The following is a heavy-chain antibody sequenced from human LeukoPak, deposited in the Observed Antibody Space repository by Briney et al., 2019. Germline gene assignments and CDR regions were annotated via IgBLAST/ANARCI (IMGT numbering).Heavy chain of an antibody. J-gene: IGHJ6*04. D-gene: IGHD3-3*01. CDR3: AKAGITIFGVAGPPDV. CDR1: GFTFSSYW. CDR2: IRYDGSNK. Sequence: GGSLRLSCAVSGFTFSSYWMSWVRQAPGKGLEWVAFIRYDGSNKYYADSVKGRFTISRDNSKNTLYLQMNSLRAEDTAVYYCAKAGITIFGVAGPPDVWGKGTTVTVSS. V-gene: IGHV3-30*02.